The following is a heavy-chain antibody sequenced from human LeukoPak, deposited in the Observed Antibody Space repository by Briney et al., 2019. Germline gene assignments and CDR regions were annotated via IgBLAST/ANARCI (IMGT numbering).Heavy chain of an antibody. V-gene: IGHV3-21*01. Sequence: GGSLRLSCAASGFTFSNSAMSWVRQAPGKGLEWVSTLSGSGITTYYTDSVKGRLTISRDSAKNSLYLKMNSLRAGDTAVYYCARDLSGPFDNWGQGTLVTVSS. CDR2: LSGSGITT. J-gene: IGHJ4*02. CDR3: ARDLSGPFDN. D-gene: IGHD1-26*01. CDR1: GFTFSNSA.